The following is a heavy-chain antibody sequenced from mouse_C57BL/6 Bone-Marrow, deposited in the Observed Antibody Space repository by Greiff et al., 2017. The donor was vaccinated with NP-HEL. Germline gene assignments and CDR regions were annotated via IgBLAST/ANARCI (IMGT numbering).Heavy chain of an antibody. CDR3: ARGLRQRRYYAMDY. CDR2: IFPGSGST. V-gene: IGHV1-75*01. D-gene: IGHD2-2*01. Sequence: QVQLQQSGAELARPGASVKISCKASGYTFTDYYINWVKQRPGQGLEWIGWIFPGSGSTYYNEKFKGKATLTVDKSSSTAYMLLSSLTSEDSAVYFCARGLRQRRYYAMDYWGQGTSVTVSS. J-gene: IGHJ4*01. CDR1: GYTFTDYY.